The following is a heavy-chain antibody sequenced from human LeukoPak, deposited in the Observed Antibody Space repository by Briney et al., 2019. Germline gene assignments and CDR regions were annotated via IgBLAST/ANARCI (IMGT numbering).Heavy chain of an antibody. CDR3: ARLGITMVRGVEYYFDY. D-gene: IGHD3-10*01. J-gene: IGHJ4*02. CDR2: ICYSGST. V-gene: IGHV4-39*01. Sequence: SETLSLTCTVSGGSISSYYWGWIRQPPGKGLEWIGSICYSGSTYYNPSLKSRVTISVDTSKNQFSLKLSSVTAADTAVYYCARLGITMVRGVEYYFDYWGQGTLVTVSS. CDR1: GGSISSYY.